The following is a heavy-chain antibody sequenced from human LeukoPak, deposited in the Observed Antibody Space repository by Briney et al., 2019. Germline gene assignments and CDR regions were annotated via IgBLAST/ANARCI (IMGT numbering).Heavy chain of an antibody. J-gene: IGHJ6*04. Sequence: GGSLRLSCAASGFTFSSYSMNWVRQAPGKGLEWVSSISSSSSYIYYADSVKGRFTLSRDNAMNSLYLQMNSLRAEDMAVYYCAREKAWFGGLMDVWGKGTTVTISS. V-gene: IGHV3-21*01. CDR2: ISSSSSYI. CDR1: GFTFSSYS. CDR3: AREKAWFGGLMDV. D-gene: IGHD3-10*01.